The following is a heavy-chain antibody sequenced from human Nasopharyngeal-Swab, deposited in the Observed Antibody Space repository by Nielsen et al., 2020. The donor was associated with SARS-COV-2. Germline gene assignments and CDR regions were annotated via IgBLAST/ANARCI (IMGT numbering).Heavy chain of an antibody. D-gene: IGHD2-21*01. CDR1: GFIFSDYS. CDR3: ARDRDWAFDV. CDR2: IRGSNDI. J-gene: IGHJ3*01. Sequence: GESLKISCAASGFIFSDYSMNWVRQAPGKGLEWISYIRGSNDIYYADSVKSRFTISRDHAKNSLYLQMSSLRVEDTAVYYCARDRDWAFDVWGQGAVVTVSS. V-gene: IGHV3-69-1*01.